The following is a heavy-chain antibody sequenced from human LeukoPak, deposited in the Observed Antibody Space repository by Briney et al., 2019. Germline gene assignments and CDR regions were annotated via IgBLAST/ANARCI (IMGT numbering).Heavy chain of an antibody. CDR1: GFTFSTYA. D-gene: IGHD1-26*01. CDR3: AKDGAGYFDY. Sequence: PGRSLRLSCAASGFTFSTYAMHWVRQAPGKGLEWVAVISYDGSNKYYADSVKGRFTISRDNSKNTLYLQMNSLRAEDTAVYYCAKDGAGYFDYWGQGTLVTVSS. V-gene: IGHV3-30*04. J-gene: IGHJ4*02. CDR2: ISYDGSNK.